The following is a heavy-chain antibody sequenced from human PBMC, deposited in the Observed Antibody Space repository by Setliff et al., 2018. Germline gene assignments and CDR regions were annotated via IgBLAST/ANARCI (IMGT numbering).Heavy chain of an antibody. CDR3: ARDRHVLSSTWDIYSFDY. J-gene: IGHJ4*02. Sequence: SVKVSCKASGGTFNSNAISWVRQAPGQGLEWMGGIMPIFGTTNYAQKFQGRVTITTDESTTTAYMELSSLRSEDTAVYYCARDRHVLSSTWDIYSFDYWGQGTLVTVSS. CDR1: GGTFNSNA. V-gene: IGHV1-69*05. D-gene: IGHD6-13*01. CDR2: IMPIFGTT.